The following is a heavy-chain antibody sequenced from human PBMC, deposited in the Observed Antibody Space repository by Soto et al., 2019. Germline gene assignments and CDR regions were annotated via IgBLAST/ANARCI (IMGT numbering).Heavy chain of an antibody. J-gene: IGHJ3*02. D-gene: IGHD7-27*01. CDR1: GFTFSSYG. V-gene: IGHV3-30*18. CDR3: AKDQATLGDAFDI. CDR2: ISYDGSNK. Sequence: GGSLRLSCAASGFTFSSYGMHWVRQAPGKGLEWVAVISYDGSNKYYADSVKGLFTISRDNSKNTLYLQMNILRAEDTAVYYFAKDQATLGDAFDIWGQGTMVTVSS.